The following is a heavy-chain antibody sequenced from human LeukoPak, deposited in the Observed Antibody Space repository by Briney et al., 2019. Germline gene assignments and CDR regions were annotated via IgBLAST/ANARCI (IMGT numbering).Heavy chain of an antibody. CDR2: INRDGSVK. J-gene: IGHJ4*02. D-gene: IGHD3-16*01. Sequence: GGSLRLSCAASGFSFSSYWMTWVRQGTGKGLEWVSNINRDGSVKHYMDSVKGRFTISRDNAKNSLYLQMNSLRAEDTGVYYCANIPNLFGPDYWGQGSLVTVSS. CDR3: ANIPNLFGPDY. CDR1: GFSFSSYW. V-gene: IGHV3-7*01.